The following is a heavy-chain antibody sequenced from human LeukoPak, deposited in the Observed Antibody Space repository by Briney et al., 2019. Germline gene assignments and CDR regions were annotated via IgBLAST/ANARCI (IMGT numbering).Heavy chain of an antibody. J-gene: IGHJ4*02. CDR3: ARDRTLHYGVYNNFDY. V-gene: IGHV3-33*01. CDR2: IWYDGSNK. Sequence: GGSLRLSCAASGFTFSSYGMHWVRQAPGKGLEWVAVIWYDGSNKYYADSVKGRFTISRDNSKNTLYLQMNSLRAEDMAVYYCARDRTLHYGVYNNFDYWGQGTLVTVSS. CDR1: GFTFSSYG. D-gene: IGHD4-17*01.